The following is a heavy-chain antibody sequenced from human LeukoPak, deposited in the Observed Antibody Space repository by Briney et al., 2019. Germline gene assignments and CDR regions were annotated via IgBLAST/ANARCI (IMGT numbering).Heavy chain of an antibody. Sequence: PSETLSLTCTVSGGSISSGSYYWSWIRQPAGKGLEWIGRIYTSGSTNYNPSLKSRVTISVDTSKNQFSLKLSSVTAADTAVYYCSTSLGAFDIWGQRTMVTVSS. V-gene: IGHV4-61*02. CDR3: STSLGAFDI. J-gene: IGHJ3*02. CDR1: GGSISSGSYY. D-gene: IGHD3-16*01. CDR2: IYTSGST.